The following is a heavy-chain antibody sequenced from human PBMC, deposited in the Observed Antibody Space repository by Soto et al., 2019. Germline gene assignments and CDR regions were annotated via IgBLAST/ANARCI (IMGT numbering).Heavy chain of an antibody. J-gene: IGHJ4*02. V-gene: IGHV4-30-4*01. CDR2: IYYSGST. CDR3: ASQTYDSSGYYDDY. Sequence: SETLSLTCTVSGGSISSGDYYWSWIRQPPGKGLEWIGYIYYSGSTYYNPSLKSRVTISVGTSKNQFSLKLSSVTAADTAVYYCASQTYDSSGYYDDYWGQGTLVTVSS. CDR1: GGSISSGDYY. D-gene: IGHD3-22*01.